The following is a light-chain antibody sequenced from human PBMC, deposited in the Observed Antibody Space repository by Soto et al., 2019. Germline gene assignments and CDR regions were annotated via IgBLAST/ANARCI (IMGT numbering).Light chain of an antibody. Sequence: QSALTQPASVSGSPGQSITISCTGTSRDVGGYNYVSWYQQYPGKAPKLMIYDVSNRPSGVSNRFSGSKSGNTASLTISGLQTEDEADYYCSSYTSSSNLVLGGRTKLTVL. V-gene: IGLV2-14*03. CDR1: SRDVGGYNY. CDR2: DVS. J-gene: IGLJ2*01. CDR3: SSYTSSSNLV.